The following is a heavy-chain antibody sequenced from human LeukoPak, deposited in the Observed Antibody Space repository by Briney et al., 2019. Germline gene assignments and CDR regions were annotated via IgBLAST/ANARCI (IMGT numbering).Heavy chain of an antibody. V-gene: IGHV1-69*05. CDR3: ARLDSSGWLDY. CDR1: GGTFSSYA. D-gene: IGHD6-19*01. J-gene: IGHJ4*02. Sequence: GASVKVSCKASGGTFSSYAISWVRQAPGQGLEWMGGIIPIFGTANYAQKLQGRVTMTTDTSTSTAYMELRSLRSDDTAVYYCARLDSSGWLDYWGQGTLVTVSS. CDR2: IIPIFGTA.